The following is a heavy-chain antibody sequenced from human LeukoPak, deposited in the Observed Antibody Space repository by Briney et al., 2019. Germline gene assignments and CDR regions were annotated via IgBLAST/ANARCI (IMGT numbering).Heavy chain of an antibody. D-gene: IGHD3-10*01. CDR1: GGSISSGGYS. J-gene: IGHJ4*02. CDR2: IYHGGST. Sequence: SETLSLTCAVSGGSISSGGYSWSWIRQPPGKGLEWIGYIYHGGSTYYNPSLKSRVTISVDRSKNQFSLKLSSVTAADTAVYYCASSMVRGVMPGYWGQGTLVTVSS. V-gene: IGHV4-30-2*01. CDR3: ASSMVRGVMPGY.